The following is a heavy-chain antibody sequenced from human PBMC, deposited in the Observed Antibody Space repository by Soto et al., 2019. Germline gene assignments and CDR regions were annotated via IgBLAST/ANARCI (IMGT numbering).Heavy chain of an antibody. CDR3: AGDSVLRFLEWLSIGPYFDY. J-gene: IGHJ4*02. V-gene: IGHV3-48*02. D-gene: IGHD3-3*01. Sequence: GGSLRLSCAASGFTFSSYSMNWVRQAPGKGLEWVSYISSSSSTIYYADSVKGRFTISRDNAKNSLYLQMNSLRDEDTAVYYCAGDSVLRFLEWLSIGPYFDYWGQGTLVTV. CDR2: ISSSSSTI. CDR1: GFTFSSYS.